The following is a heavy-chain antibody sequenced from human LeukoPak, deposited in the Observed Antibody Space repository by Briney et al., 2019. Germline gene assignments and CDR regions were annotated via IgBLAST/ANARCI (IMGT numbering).Heavy chain of an antibody. J-gene: IGHJ4*02. D-gene: IGHD6-13*01. CDR3: ARGGHIAAAGIPLLDY. CDR1: GGTFSSYA. V-gene: IGHV1-46*01. CDR2: INPSGGST. Sequence: ASVKVSCKASGGTFSSYAISWVRQAPGQGLEWMGIINPSGGSTSYAQKFQGRVTMTRDTSTSTVYMELSSLRSEDTAVYYCARGGHIAAAGIPLLDYWGQGTLVTVSS.